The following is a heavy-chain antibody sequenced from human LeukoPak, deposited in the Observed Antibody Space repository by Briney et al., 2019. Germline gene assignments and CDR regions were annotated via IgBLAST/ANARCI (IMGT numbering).Heavy chain of an antibody. Sequence: SETLSLTCAVYVGSFSGYYWSWIRQPPGKGLEWVGEINHSGSTNYNSSLKSRVTISVDSSKNQFSLKLSSVTAADTAVYYCAGGYYGSGSHCCHMDVWGKGTTITVS. CDR3: AGGYYGSGSHCCHMDV. CDR1: VGSFSGYY. CDR2: INHSGST. J-gene: IGHJ6*03. D-gene: IGHD3-10*01. V-gene: IGHV4-34*01.